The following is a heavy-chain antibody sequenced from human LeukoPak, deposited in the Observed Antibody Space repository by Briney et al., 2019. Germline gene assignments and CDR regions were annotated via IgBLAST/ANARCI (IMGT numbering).Heavy chain of an antibody. CDR1: GSTSTYSS. CDR3: ARDGGGYSYGNYYYDH. Sequence: GGSLRLSCAASGSTSTYSSMNWVRQAPGKGLEWVSYISSGGSTIFYADSVKGRFTIFRDDAKNSLYLQMSSLRDEDTAVYYCARDGGGYSYGNYYYDHWGQGTLVTVSS. CDR2: ISSGGSTI. D-gene: IGHD5-18*01. J-gene: IGHJ4*02. V-gene: IGHV3-48*02.